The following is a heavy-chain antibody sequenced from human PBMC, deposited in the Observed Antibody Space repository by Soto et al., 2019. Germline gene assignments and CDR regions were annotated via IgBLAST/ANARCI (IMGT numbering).Heavy chain of an antibody. CDR3: ATDLGKYYYDSSGYFPPSGY. V-gene: IGHV1-24*01. CDR2: FDPEDGET. CDR1: GYTLTELS. J-gene: IGHJ4*02. Sequence: ASVKVSCKVSGYTLTELSMHWVRQAPGKGLEWMGGFDPEDGETIYAQKFQGRVTMTEDTSTDTAYMELSSLRSEDTAVYYCATDLGKYYYDSSGYFPPSGYWGQGTLVTSPQ. D-gene: IGHD3-22*01.